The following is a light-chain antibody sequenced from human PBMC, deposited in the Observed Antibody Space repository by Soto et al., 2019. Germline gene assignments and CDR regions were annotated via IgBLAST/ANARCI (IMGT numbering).Light chain of an antibody. V-gene: IGLV1-40*01. J-gene: IGLJ2*01. Sequence: QSVLTQPPSVSGAPGQRVTIPCTGSSSNIGAGYDVHWYHQLPGTAPKLLIYGNSNRPSGVPDRFSGSKSGTSASLAITGLQAEDEADYYCQSYDSRLSVVVFGGGTKVTVL. CDR2: GNS. CDR3: QSYDSRLSVVV. CDR1: SSNIGAGYD.